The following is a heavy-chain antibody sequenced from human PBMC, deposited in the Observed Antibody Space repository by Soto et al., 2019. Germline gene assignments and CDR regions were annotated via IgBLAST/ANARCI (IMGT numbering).Heavy chain of an antibody. D-gene: IGHD2-2*01. V-gene: IGHV1-69*13. CDR3: ARVPAIVVVPAAANYYYYGMDV. CDR2: IIPIFGTA. CDR1: GGTFSSYA. J-gene: IGHJ6*02. Sequence: SVKVSCKASGGTFSSYAISWVRQAPGQGLEWMGGIIPIFGTANYAQKFQGRVTITADESTSTAYMELSSLRSEDTAVYYFARVPAIVVVPAAANYYYYGMDVWGQGTTVTVSS.